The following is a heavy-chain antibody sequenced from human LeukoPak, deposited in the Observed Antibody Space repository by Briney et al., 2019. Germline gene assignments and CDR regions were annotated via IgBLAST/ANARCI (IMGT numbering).Heavy chain of an antibody. J-gene: IGHJ6*04. V-gene: IGHV3-7*03. CDR2: IKQDGSEK. CDR1: GFTFSSHW. Sequence: PGGSLRLSCAPSGFTFSSHWMSWVRQAPGKGLEWVANIKQDGSEKYYVDSVKGRFTISRDNAKNSLYLQMNSLRAEDTAVYYCSRKAYGLDVWGKGTTVTVSS. CDR3: SRKAYGLDV.